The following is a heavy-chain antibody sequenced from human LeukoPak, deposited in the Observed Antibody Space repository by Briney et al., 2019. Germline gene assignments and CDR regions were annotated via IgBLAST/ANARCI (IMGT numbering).Heavy chain of an antibody. D-gene: IGHD2-2*01. CDR1: GFSFDDYV. Sequence: GGSLRLSCAASGFSFDDYVLHWVRQAPGKGLEWVSLISGDGGSTIYTDSVKGRFTISRDNSRISLYLQMNSLRTEDTALYYCAKDMRFRSTSYGEFDFWGQGTLVTVSS. V-gene: IGHV3-43*02. CDR2: ISGDGGST. J-gene: IGHJ4*02. CDR3: AKDMRFRSTSYGEFDF.